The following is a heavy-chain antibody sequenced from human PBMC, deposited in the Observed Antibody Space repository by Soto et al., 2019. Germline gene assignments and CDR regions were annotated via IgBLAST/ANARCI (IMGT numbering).Heavy chain of an antibody. J-gene: IGHJ5*02. Sequence: RASVKVSCKASGGTFSSYAISWVRQAPGQGLEWMGGIIPIFGTANYAQKFQGRVTITADESTSTAYMELSSLRSEDTAVYYCAREAGIAAASRFDPWGQGTLVTVS. CDR2: IIPIFGTA. D-gene: IGHD6-25*01. CDR3: AREAGIAAASRFDP. V-gene: IGHV1-69*13. CDR1: GGTFSSYA.